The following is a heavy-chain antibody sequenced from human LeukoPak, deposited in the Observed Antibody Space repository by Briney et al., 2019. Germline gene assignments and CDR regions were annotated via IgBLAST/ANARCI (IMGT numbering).Heavy chain of an antibody. J-gene: IGHJ4*02. V-gene: IGHV3-64D*06. CDR1: GFPFRRYA. Sequence: GGPLRLSCCASGFPFRRYAMLWLRRSTGKGLECVSAISSNGGSTYYADSVKGRFTISRDNSKNTMYLQMSSLRAEDTAVYYCVKDQNYYGSGSYRDYWGQGTLVTVSS. CDR3: VKDQNYYGSGSYRDY. CDR2: ISSNGGST. D-gene: IGHD3-10*01.